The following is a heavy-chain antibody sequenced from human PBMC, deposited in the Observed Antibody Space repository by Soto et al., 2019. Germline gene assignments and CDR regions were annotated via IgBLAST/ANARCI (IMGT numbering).Heavy chain of an antibody. D-gene: IGHD3-3*01. CDR2: ISGSDGKT. CDR3: ARWSYLDY. CDR1: GFSFGSYA. Sequence: GGSLRLSCAASGFSFGSYALRWVRQAPGKGLEWVSTISGSDGKTFYADSVKGRVSISRDTSQSTLYLQMSSLRADDTAMYYCARWSYLDYWGQGTRVTVSS. J-gene: IGHJ4*02. V-gene: IGHV3-23*01.